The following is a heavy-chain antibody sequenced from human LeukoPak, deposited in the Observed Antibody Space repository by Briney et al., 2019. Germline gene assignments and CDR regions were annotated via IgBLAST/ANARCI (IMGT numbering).Heavy chain of an antibody. CDR2: IYYTGST. V-gene: IGHV4-59*01. J-gene: IGHJ4*02. CDR3: ATNSGNYLDS. Sequence: PSETLSLTCTVSGASISSYYWSWIRQPPGKGLELIGYIYYTGSTNYNPSLESRVTISVDTSKNQFSLKLSSVTAADTAVYYCATNSGNYLDSWGQGTLVTVSS. CDR1: GASISSYY. D-gene: IGHD3-10*01.